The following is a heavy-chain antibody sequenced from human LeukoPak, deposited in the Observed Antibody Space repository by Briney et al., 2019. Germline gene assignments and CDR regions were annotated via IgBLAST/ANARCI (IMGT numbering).Heavy chain of an antibody. J-gene: IGHJ5*02. Sequence: SETLSLTCTVSGVSIGGYSWTWIRQPPGQGLEWIGYFHSSRTTSYNPSLTGRVIISVDSALDQISLKLNSVTAADTAVYYCARGHPGLSPWGQGTLVTVSS. D-gene: IGHD3-9*01. CDR2: FHSSRTT. V-gene: IGHV4-59*01. CDR3: ARGHPGLSP. CDR1: GVSIGGYS.